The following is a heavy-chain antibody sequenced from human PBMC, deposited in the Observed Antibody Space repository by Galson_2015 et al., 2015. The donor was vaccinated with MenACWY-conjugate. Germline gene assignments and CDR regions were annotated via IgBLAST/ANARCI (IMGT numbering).Heavy chain of an antibody. V-gene: IGHV5-51*01. CDR1: GYSFTTYW. Sequence: QSGAEVKKPGESLKISCKGSGYSFTTYWIAWVRQLPGKGLEWMGLISPGDFNTRYSPAFQGQVTISADKSISTAYLQWNSLQASDTAMYYCARHPPGGRGMDVWGQGTTVTVSS. D-gene: IGHD1-26*01. J-gene: IGHJ6*02. CDR3: ARHPPGGRGMDV. CDR2: ISPGDFNT.